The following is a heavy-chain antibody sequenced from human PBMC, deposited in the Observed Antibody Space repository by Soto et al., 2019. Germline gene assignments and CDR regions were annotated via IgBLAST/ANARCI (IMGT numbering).Heavy chain of an antibody. CDR3: ARGYSSSWYFDAFDI. D-gene: IGHD6-13*01. V-gene: IGHV3-48*01. J-gene: IGHJ3*02. CDR1: GLNFSSFS. Sequence: PGGSMRLSCAASGLNFSSFSRNWVRQATGKGLEWVSYISSRSSTIYYADSVKGRFTISRDNAKNSLYLQMNSLRAEDTALYYCARGYSSSWYFDAFDIWGQGTMVTVSS. CDR2: ISSRSSTI.